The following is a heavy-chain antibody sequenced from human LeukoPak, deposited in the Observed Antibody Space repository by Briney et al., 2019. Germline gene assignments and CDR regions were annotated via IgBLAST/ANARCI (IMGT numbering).Heavy chain of an antibody. Sequence: LPGGSLRLSCAASGFTFSNYWMTWVRQAPGKGLEWVANIKQDVSEKYYVDSVEGRFTISRDNAKTSLYLQMNSLRAEDTAVYYCARGHGWLDYWGQGTLVTVSS. J-gene: IGHJ4*02. V-gene: IGHV3-7*01. CDR3: ARGHGWLDY. D-gene: IGHD2-15*01. CDR1: GFTFSNYW. CDR2: IKQDVSEK.